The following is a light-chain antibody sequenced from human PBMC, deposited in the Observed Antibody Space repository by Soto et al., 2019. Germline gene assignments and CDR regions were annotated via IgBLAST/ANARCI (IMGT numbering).Light chain of an antibody. CDR3: QSYDSSNHYV. J-gene: IGLJ1*01. Sequence: NFMLTQPHSVSESPGKTVTISCTRSSGNIASNYVQWYQQRPGSSPTTVIYEDNQRLSGVPDRFSGSIDSSSNSASLTISGLKTEDEADYYCQSYDSSNHYVFGSGTKLTVL. V-gene: IGLV6-57*01. CDR2: EDN. CDR1: SGNIASNY.